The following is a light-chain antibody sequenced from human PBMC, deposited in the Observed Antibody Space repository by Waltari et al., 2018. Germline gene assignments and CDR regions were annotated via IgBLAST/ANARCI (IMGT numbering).Light chain of an antibody. Sequence: VLTQCPATPSLSPGEIATLPCRASQSAYNFLARYQQKPGQALRLLVYGASQRATGIPARFSSSGSATGFTLTVSSLEPEDVADYDCPPRANWRPLTFGGGTKVEIK. J-gene: IGKJ4*01. CDR2: GAS. CDR1: QSAYNF. CDR3: PPRANWRPLT. V-gene: IGKV3-11*01.